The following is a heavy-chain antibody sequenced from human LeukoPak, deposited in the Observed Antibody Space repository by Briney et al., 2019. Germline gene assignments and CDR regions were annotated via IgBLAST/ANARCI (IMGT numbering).Heavy chain of an antibody. CDR1: GGSISSSGSY. J-gene: IGHJ4*02. CDR3: AIQTSGYYIRYFDY. D-gene: IGHD3-3*01. CDR2: IYYSGST. Sequence: LSLTCXXSGGSISSSGSYWGWVRQPPGKGLEWIGSIYYSGSTYYNPSLKSRVTISVDTSKNQFSLSLSSVTAADTSVFYCAIQTSGYYIRYFDYWGQGTLVTVSS. V-gene: IGHV4-39*01.